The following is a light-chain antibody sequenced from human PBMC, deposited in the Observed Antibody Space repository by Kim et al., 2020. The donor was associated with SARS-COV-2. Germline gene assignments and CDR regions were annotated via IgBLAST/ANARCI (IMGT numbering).Light chain of an antibody. V-gene: IGKV2-30*01. CDR1: QSLVYSDGNTY. CDR3: MQGTHWPPWT. CDR2: KVS. Sequence: DVVMTQSPLSLPVTLGQPASISCRSSQSLVYSDGNTYLNWFLQRPGQSPRRLIYKVSNRDSRVPDRFSGSGSGTDFTLQISRVEADDVGVYYCMQGTHWPPWTFGQGTKVDIK. J-gene: IGKJ1*01.